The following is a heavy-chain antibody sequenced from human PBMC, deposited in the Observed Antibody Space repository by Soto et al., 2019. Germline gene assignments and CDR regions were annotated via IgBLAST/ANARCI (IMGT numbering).Heavy chain of an antibody. V-gene: IGHV3-7*05. CDR1: GFTFSNYW. Sequence: VKVVESGGGVVQPGRALRLSCAVAGFTFSNYWMSWVRQAPGKGLEWVANIKKDGSEKYYVDSVKGRFIISRDNGKKSLYLQMNDLSAEDTAVYYCAAILGMDVWGQGTTVTVSS. D-gene: IGHD3-3*02. CDR2: IKKDGSEK. CDR3: AAILGMDV. J-gene: IGHJ6*02.